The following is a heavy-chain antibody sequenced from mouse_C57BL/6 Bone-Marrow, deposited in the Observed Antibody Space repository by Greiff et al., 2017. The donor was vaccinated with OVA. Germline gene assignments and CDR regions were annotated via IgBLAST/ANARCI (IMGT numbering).Heavy chain of an antibody. V-gene: IGHV1-50*01. CDR2: IDPSDSYT. CDR1: GYTFTSYW. Sequence: QVQLQQPGAELVKPGASVKLSCKASGYTFTSYWMQWVKQRPGQGLEWIGEIDPSDSYTNYNQKFKGKATLTVDTSSSTAYMQLSSLTSEDSAVYYCARRGSKCAMDYWGQGTSVTVSS. J-gene: IGHJ4*01. D-gene: IGHD1-3*01. CDR3: ARRGSKCAMDY.